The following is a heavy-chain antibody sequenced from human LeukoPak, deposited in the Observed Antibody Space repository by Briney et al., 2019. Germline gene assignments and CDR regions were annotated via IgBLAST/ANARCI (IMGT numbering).Heavy chain of an antibody. Sequence: PGGSLRLSCSASGFPFSSYAMHWVRQAPGKGLEYVSAISDSGGSAYYADSVKGRFTISRDNSKNTLHLQMSSRRAEDPAVYYCVKGYCSSISCSLIDYGGQGTLVTVSS. CDR1: GFPFSSYA. CDR2: ISDSGGSA. CDR3: VKGYCSSISCSLIDY. D-gene: IGHD2-2*01. V-gene: IGHV3-64D*09. J-gene: IGHJ4*02.